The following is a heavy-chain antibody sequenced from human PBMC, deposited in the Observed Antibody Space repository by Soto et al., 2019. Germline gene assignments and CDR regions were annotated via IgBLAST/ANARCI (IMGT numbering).Heavy chain of an antibody. J-gene: IGHJ4*02. CDR3: AKDRQFRSYYESAGHYDN. D-gene: IGHD3-10*01. CDR1: GFTFKNYD. CDR2: ISGSGGVT. Sequence: EVQLLESGGGLVQPGGSLRLSCVASGFTFKNYDMRWVRQAPGKGLEWISGISGSGGVTNYADSVKGRCTLSRNNYKNTLYLQMNSLRAEDTALYYCAKDRQFRSYYESAGHYDNWGQGTLVTVSS. V-gene: IGHV3-23*01.